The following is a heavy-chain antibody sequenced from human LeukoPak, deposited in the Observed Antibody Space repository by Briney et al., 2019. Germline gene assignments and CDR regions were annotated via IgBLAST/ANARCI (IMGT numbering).Heavy chain of an antibody. CDR2: IIPIFGTA. Sequence: GASVKVSCKASGGTFSSYAISWVRQAPGQGLEWMGGIIPIFGTANYAQKFQGRVTITADESTSTAYMELSSLRSEDTAVYYCARGDSSGYYYFDYWGQGTLVTVSS. J-gene: IGHJ4*02. CDR1: GGTFSSYA. D-gene: IGHD3-22*01. V-gene: IGHV1-69*13. CDR3: ARGDSSGYYYFDY.